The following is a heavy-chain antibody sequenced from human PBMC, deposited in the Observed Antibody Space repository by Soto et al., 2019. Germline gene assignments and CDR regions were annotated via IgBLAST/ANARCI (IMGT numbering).Heavy chain of an antibody. V-gene: IGHV1-69*12. D-gene: IGHD2-2*01. CDR1: GDTFSSDC. Sequence: QVQLVQSGAEVKKPGSSVKVSCTSSGDTFSSDCISWVRQAPGQGFEWMGGIIPIFGIPNYARKFQDRVTITADEATSTAYIELSSLRYEDTAVYYCARDATRDPLQSHSWFDPWAQGTPVTVSS. J-gene: IGHJ5*02. CDR3: ARDATRDPLQSHSWFDP. CDR2: IIPIFGIP.